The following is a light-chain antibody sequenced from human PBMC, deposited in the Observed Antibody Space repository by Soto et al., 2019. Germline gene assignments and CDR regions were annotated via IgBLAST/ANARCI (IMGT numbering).Light chain of an antibody. CDR2: GAS. CDR1: QSVSSN. J-gene: IGKJ1*01. CDR3: QQYNNWPPWT. Sequence: IEMTQSPATLSVPPGDTATLSCRASQSVSSNVAWYQRRPGQAHRLLIYGASTRATGIPARFSGSGSGTHFTLTISSLQSEDFALYYCQQYNNWPPWTFGQGTKVEIK. V-gene: IGKV3-15*01.